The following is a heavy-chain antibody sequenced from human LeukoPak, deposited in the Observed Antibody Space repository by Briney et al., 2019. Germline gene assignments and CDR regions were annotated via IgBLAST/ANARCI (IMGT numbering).Heavy chain of an antibody. D-gene: IGHD4-17*01. CDR3: ARELIMTTVTINYYYYMDV. Sequence: GGSLRLSCAASGFTFSNYGMHWVRQAPGKGLEWVANIKQDGSEKYYVDSVKGRFTISRDNAKNSLYLQMNSLRAEDTAVYYCARELIMTTVTINYYYYMDVWGKGTTVTVSS. V-gene: IGHV3-7*01. CDR2: IKQDGSEK. CDR1: GFTFSNYG. J-gene: IGHJ6*03.